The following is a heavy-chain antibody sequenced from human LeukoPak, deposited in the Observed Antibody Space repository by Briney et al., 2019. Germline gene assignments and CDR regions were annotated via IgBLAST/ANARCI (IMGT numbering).Heavy chain of an antibody. J-gene: IGHJ4*02. D-gene: IGHD5-18*01. CDR2: IYYSGST. V-gene: IGHV4-59*01. CDR1: GGSISSYY. Sequence: SETLSLTCTVSGGSISSYYWSWIRQPPGKGLEWIGYIYYSGSTNYNPSLRSRVTISVDTSKNQFSLKLSSVTAADTAVYYCARETEELWLNPGDYWGQGTLVTVSS. CDR3: ARETEELWLNPGDY.